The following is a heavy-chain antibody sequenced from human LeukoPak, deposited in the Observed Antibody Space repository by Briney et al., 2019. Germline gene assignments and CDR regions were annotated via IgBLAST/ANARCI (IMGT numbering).Heavy chain of an antibody. CDR1: GYTFTGYY. J-gene: IGHJ4*02. Sequence: ASVKVSCKASGYTFTGYYMHWVRQAPGQGLERMGWINPNNGGTNYAQKFQGRVTMTRDTSISTTYMELSRLRSDDTAVYYCARDSIYCGGDCYSEFVDYWGQGTLVTVSS. CDR2: INPNNGGT. D-gene: IGHD2-21*02. CDR3: ARDSIYCGGDCYSEFVDY. V-gene: IGHV1-2*02.